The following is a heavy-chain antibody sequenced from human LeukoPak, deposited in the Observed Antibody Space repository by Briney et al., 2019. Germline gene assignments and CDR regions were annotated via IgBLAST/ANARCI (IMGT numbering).Heavy chain of an antibody. CDR2: IYPGDSDT. CDR3: ARSAGAVAGRPFDP. D-gene: IGHD6-19*01. CDR1: GYSFSTYW. J-gene: IGHJ5*02. V-gene: IGHV5-51*01. Sequence: PGESLKISCKGSGYSFSTYWIGWVRQMPGKGLEWMGIIYPGDSDTRYSPSFQGQVTISADKSISTAYLQWSSLRASDTAIYYCARSAGAVAGRPFDPWGQGTLVTVSS.